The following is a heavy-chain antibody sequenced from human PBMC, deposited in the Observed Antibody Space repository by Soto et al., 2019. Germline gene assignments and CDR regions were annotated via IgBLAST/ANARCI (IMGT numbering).Heavy chain of an antibody. D-gene: IGHD3-9*01. CDR3: TTLGLYDILTGYWQGAFDI. Sequence: GESLKISCTAAGFTFSGSDIHWVRQASGKGLEWVGRIRSQPNNYATTYSESVRGRFTFAREDSQNTAYLQMNSLKTEDTAVYYCTTLGLYDILTGYWQGAFDIWGQGTMVTVSS. J-gene: IGHJ3*02. CDR1: GFTFSGSD. V-gene: IGHV3-73*01. CDR2: IRSQPNNYAT.